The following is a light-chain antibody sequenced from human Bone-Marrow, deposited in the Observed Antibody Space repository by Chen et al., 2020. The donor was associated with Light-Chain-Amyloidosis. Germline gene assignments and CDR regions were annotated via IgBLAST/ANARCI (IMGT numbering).Light chain of an antibody. CDR1: KCDVGRYDY. J-gene: IGLJ3*02. V-gene: IGLV2-8*01. Sequence: QSALTQPPSASGSPGQSVTTSCTGTKCDVGRYDYVSWYQQHPGKGPKFLIYEVIKRSSGVPDRFSGSTSGNTASLTVSGLQAEDEADYYCCSYAGDSWVFGGGTKLTVL. CDR2: EVI. CDR3: CSYAGDSWV.